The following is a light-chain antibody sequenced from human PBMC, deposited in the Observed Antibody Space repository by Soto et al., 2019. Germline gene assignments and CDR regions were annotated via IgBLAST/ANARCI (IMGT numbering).Light chain of an antibody. CDR2: GAS. CDR1: QTVSSN. V-gene: IGKV3-15*01. J-gene: IGKJ1*01. Sequence: EIVMTQSPATLSVSPGERATLSCRASQTVSSNLAWYQQKPGQAPRLLIYGASTRATGIPARFSGSGSGTEFTLPISSLQSEDFAVYSCQQYRHWPPTFGQGTKVDIK. CDR3: QQYRHWPPT.